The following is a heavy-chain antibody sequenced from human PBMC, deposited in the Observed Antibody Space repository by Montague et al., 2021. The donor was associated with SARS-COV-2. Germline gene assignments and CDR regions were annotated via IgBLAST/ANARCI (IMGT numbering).Heavy chain of an antibody. Sequence: SLRLSCAASGFSFGSYAMHWVRQAPGKGLEWVAVISYDGDKQCYADSVKGRFTISRDNSKNTMYLQMNSLRVGDTSVYYCAKVYVVDISSAYSDYYGLDVWGRGTTVTVSS. V-gene: IGHV3-30*12. CDR2: ISYDGDKQ. CDR3: AKVYVVDISSAYSDYYGLDV. J-gene: IGHJ6*02. CDR1: GFSFGSYA. D-gene: IGHD2-21*01.